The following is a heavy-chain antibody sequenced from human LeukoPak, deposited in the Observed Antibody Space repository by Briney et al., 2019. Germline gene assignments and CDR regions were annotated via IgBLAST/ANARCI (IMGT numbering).Heavy chain of an antibody. D-gene: IGHD3-10*01. CDR2: INHSGST. V-gene: IGHV4-34*01. CDR3: ARAWATGVRVSLNWFDP. Sequence: SETLSLTCAVYGGSFSGYYWSWIRQPPGKGLEWIGEINHSGSTNYNPSLKSRVTISVDTSKNQFSLKLSSVTAADTAVYYCARAWATGVRVSLNWFDPWGQGTLVTVSS. CDR1: GGSFSGYY. J-gene: IGHJ5*02.